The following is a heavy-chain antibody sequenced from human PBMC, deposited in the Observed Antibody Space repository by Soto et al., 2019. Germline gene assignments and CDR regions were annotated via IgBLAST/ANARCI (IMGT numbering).Heavy chain of an antibody. J-gene: IGHJ5*02. Sequence: KTSETLSLTCTVSGGSISSYYWSWIRQPPGKGLEWIGYIYYSGSTNYNPSLKSRVTISVDTSKNQFSLKLSSVTAADTAVYYCAREYREDTIFGVVISNWFDPWGQGTLVTVSS. CDR3: AREYREDTIFGVVISNWFDP. CDR1: GGSISSYY. CDR2: IYYSGST. D-gene: IGHD3-3*01. V-gene: IGHV4-59*01.